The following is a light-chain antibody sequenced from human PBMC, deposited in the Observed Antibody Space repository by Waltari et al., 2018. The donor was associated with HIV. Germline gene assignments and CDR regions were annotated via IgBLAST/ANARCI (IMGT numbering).Light chain of an antibody. V-gene: IGLV2-23*02. CDR1: SSNVGSDDL. CDR3: CSCPRSGIRYV. J-gene: IGLJ1*01. Sequence: QSALTQPASVSGSPGQSITISCTGTSSNVGSDDLVSWYQQHPGEAPKLIIYEVTKRPSGVYNRCSGSKSGNTASRTISGLQAEDEADYYCCSCPRSGIRYVFGTGTKVTVL. CDR2: EVT.